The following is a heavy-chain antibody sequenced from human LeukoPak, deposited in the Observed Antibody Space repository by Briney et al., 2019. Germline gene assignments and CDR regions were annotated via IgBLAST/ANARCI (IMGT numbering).Heavy chain of an antibody. CDR2: ISSSSSYI. CDR1: GFTFSTYS. J-gene: IGHJ6*03. CDR3: ARAYSERYGLGYYYMDV. D-gene: IGHD1-26*01. V-gene: IGHV3-21*01. Sequence: GGSLRLSCAASGFTFSTYSMNWVRQAPGKGLEWVSSISSSSSYIYYADSVKGRFIISRDNAKKSVYLRMNSLRAEDTAVYYCARAYSERYGLGYYYMDVWGKGTTVTISS.